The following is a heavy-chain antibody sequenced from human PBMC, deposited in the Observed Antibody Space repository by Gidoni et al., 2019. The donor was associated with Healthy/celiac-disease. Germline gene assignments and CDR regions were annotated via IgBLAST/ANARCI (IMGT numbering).Heavy chain of an antibody. CDR1: GGSISSYY. J-gene: IGHJ6*03. CDR3: ASSNYDFWNYYMDV. V-gene: IGHV4-59*01. D-gene: IGHD3-3*01. Sequence: QVQLQESGPGLVKPSETLSLTCTVPGGSISSYYWSWIRQPPGKGLEWIGYIYYSGSTNYNPSLKSRVTISVDTSKNQFSLKLSSVTAADTAVYYCASSNYDFWNYYMDVWGKGTTVTVSS. CDR2: IYYSGST.